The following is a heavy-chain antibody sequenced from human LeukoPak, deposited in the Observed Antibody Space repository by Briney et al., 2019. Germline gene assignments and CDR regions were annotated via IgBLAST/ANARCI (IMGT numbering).Heavy chain of an antibody. J-gene: IGHJ4*02. CDR2: ISGSGGGT. Sequence: GGSLRLSCAASGXTFSSYAMSWVRQAPGKGLEWVSSISGSGGGTYYADSVKGRFTVSRDTSRNTLYLQMNSLRAEDTAVYYCAKAPVFTAAIEGVDNWGQGTLVTVSS. V-gene: IGHV3-23*01. D-gene: IGHD2-2*01. CDR3: AKAPVFTAAIEGVDN. CDR1: GXTFSSYA.